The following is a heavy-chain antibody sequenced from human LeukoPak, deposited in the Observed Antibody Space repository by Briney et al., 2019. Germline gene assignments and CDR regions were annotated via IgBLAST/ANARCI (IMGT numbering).Heavy chain of an antibody. Sequence: GGSLRLSCAASGFTVSSNYMSWVRQAPGKGLEWVSGISGSGGGTTYYTDSVKGRFTISRDNPKNTLYLQMNSLRVEDTAVYYCAKDRTTAARIFDYWGQGTRVTVSS. J-gene: IGHJ4*02. CDR2: ISGSGGGTT. V-gene: IGHV3-23*01. D-gene: IGHD6-6*01. CDR1: GFTVSSNY. CDR3: AKDRTTAARIFDY.